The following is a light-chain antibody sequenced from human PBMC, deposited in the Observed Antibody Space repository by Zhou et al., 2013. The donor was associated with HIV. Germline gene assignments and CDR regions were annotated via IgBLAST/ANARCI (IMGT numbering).Light chain of an antibody. CDR1: QSVSNSY. Sequence: EIVLTQSPGTLSLSPGERATLSCRASQSVSNSYLAWYQQKPGQAPRLLIYGASSRATGIPDRFSGSGSGTDFTLTISRLEPEDFAVYYCQQYGSSPSGTFGRRDQGRKS. CDR2: GAS. J-gene: IGKJ1*01. V-gene: IGKV3-20*01. CDR3: QQYGSSPSGT.